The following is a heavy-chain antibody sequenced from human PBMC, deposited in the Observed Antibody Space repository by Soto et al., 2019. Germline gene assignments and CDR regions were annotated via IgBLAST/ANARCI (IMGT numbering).Heavy chain of an antibody. Sequence: VQLVESGGGLVQPGGSLRLSCAASGFTFSSYSMNWVRQAPGKGLEWVSYISSSSSAIYSADSVKGRFTISRDNAKNSLYLQMNSLRDEDTAVYYCARDIMPRLGFYQCGMDVWGQGTTVTVSS. CDR1: GFTFSSYS. CDR2: ISSSSSAI. D-gene: IGHD3-3*02. V-gene: IGHV3-48*02. CDR3: ARDIMPRLGFYQCGMDV. J-gene: IGHJ6*02.